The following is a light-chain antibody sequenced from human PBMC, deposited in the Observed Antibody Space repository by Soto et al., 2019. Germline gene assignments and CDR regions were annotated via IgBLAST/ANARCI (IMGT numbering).Light chain of an antibody. CDR2: DVT. CDR3: TSYTSTNSYVA. Sequence: QSALTQPASVSGSPGQSITISCTDTSTDVGGHYYVSWYQQHPGKAPKLIIYDVTDRPSGVSHRFSGSKSGNTASLTISGLQAEDEADYYCTSYTSTNSYVAVGGGTKVTVL. V-gene: IGLV2-14*03. J-gene: IGLJ2*01. CDR1: STDVGGHYY.